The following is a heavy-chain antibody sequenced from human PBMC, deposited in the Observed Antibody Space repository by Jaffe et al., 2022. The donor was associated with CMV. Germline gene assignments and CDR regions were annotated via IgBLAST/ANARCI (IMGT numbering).Heavy chain of an antibody. J-gene: IGHJ6*02. Sequence: EVQLVESGGGLVKPGRSLRLSCTASGFTFGDYAMSWFRQAPGKGLEWVGFIRSKAYGGTTEYAASVKGRFTISRDDSKSIAYLQMNSLKTEDTAVYYCTRDRKVAASYYYYYGMDVWGQGTTVTVSS. CDR3: TRDRKVAASYYYYYGMDV. CDR2: IRSKAYGGTT. CDR1: GFTFGDYA. D-gene: IGHD2-15*01. V-gene: IGHV3-49*05.